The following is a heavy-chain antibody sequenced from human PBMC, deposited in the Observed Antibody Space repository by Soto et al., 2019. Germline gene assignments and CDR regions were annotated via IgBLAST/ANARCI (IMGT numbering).Heavy chain of an antibody. CDR1: GYTFTNYY. Sequence: ASVKVSCKASGYTFTNYYVHWVRQAPGRGLEWMGMITPSGGGTSYAQKFQGRVTMTTDTPTSTVYMELRSLRSEDTAVYYCARDSVTLVRGVIRFDSWGQGTLVTVSS. CDR2: ITPSGGGT. D-gene: IGHD3-10*01. J-gene: IGHJ4*02. V-gene: IGHV1-46*01. CDR3: ARDSVTLVRGVIRFDS.